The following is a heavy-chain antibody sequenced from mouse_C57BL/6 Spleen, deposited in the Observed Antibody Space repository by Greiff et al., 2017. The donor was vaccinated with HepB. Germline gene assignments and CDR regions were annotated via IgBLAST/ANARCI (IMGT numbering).Heavy chain of an antibody. V-gene: IGHV3-6*01. CDR3: ARDEGNYDTWFAY. CDR1: GYSITSGYY. D-gene: IGHD2-1*01. Sequence: DVQLQESGPGLVKPSQSLSLTCSVTGYSITSGYYWNWIRQFPGNKLEWMGYISYDGSNNYNPSLKNRISITRDTSKNQFFLKLNSVTTEDTATYYCARDEGNYDTWFAYWGQGTLVTVSA. J-gene: IGHJ3*01. CDR2: ISYDGSN.